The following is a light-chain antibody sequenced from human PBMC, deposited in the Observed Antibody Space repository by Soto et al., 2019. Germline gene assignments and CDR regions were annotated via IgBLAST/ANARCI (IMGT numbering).Light chain of an antibody. V-gene: IGLV2-14*01. CDR1: SSDVGGYNY. J-gene: IGLJ2*01. Sequence: QSALTQPASVSGSPGQSITISCTGTSSDVGGYNYVSWYQHHPGKAPKLMIYEVTNRPSGVSNRFSGSKSGNTASLTISVLQAEDEADYYCSSYTSSSSVVFVGGTKLTVL. CDR2: EVT. CDR3: SSYTSSSSVV.